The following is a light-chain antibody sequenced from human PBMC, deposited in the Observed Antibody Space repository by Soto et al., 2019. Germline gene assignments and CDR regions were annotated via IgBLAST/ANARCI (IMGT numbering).Light chain of an antibody. CDR2: DVS. J-gene: IGLJ1*01. Sequence: QSVLTQPPSASGSPGQSVTISCTGTISEVVVFNYVSWYQQHPGKAPKLMIYDVSNLPSVVSNRFSGSKSGNTASLTISGLQAEDEADYYCSSYTSSSTLPYVFGTGTKVTVL. CDR1: ISEVVVFNY. CDR3: SSYTSSSTLPYV. V-gene: IGLV2-14*01.